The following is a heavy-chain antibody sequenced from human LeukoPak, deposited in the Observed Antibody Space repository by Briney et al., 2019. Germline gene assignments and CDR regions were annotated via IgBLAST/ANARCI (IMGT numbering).Heavy chain of an antibody. CDR2: IYYSGST. V-gene: IGHV4-39*07. Sequence: SETLSLTCTVSGGSISSSSYYWGWIRQPPGKGLEWIGSIYYSGSTYYNPSLKSRVTISVDTSKNQFSLKLSSVTAADTAVYYCARDGIKEWGWRLTSYYYYYYMDVWGKGTTVTVSS. D-gene: IGHD1-26*01. J-gene: IGHJ6*03. CDR1: GGSISSSSYY. CDR3: ARDGIKEWGWRLTSYYYYYYMDV.